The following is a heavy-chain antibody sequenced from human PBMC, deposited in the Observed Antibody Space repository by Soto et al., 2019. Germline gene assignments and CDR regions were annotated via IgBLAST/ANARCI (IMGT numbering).Heavy chain of an antibody. Sequence: GGSLRLSCAASGFTFSNAWMSWVRQAPGKGLEWVGRIKSKTDGGTTDYAAPVKGRFTISRDDSKNTLYLQMNSLKTEDTAVYYCTTDTTVTTADKRFDPWGQGTLVTVSS. CDR3: TTDTTVTTADKRFDP. D-gene: IGHD4-17*01. CDR1: GFTFSNAW. J-gene: IGHJ5*02. CDR2: IKSKTDGGTT. V-gene: IGHV3-15*01.